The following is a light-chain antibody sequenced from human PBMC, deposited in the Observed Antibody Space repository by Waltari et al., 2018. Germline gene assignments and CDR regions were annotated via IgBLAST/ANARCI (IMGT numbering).Light chain of an antibody. J-gene: IGLJ1*01. Sequence: QSGLTQPASVSGSPGQSITISCTGTSSDVGTYNLVSWYQQYPGKAPKLMVDEVTKRASGVSDRFSGSKSGNTASLTIYGLQSEDEADYYCCSYAGFGIYVFGTGTKVTVL. CDR3: CSYAGFGIYV. CDR1: SSDVGTYNL. CDR2: EVT. V-gene: IGLV2-23*02.